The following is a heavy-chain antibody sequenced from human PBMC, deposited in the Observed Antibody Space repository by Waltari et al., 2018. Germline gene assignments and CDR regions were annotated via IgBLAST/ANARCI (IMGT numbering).Heavy chain of an antibody. Sequence: VQLVQSGAELKKPGESLKISCKTSGYDFLNYWIGWVRQKPGNGLEWMGFVYPDDSDISYSPAFKGQFTFSVDKSSNTAFVQLRNLKASDTAMYFCARPKSWGRVGPHDACEIWGQGTVVTVSS. J-gene: IGHJ3*02. CDR3: ARPKSWGRVGPHDACEI. CDR2: VYPDDSDI. V-gene: IGHV5-51*01. CDR1: GYDFLNYW. D-gene: IGHD3-16*01.